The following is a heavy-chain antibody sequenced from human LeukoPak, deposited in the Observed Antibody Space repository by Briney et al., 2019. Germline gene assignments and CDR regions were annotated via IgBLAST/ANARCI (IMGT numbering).Heavy chain of an antibody. CDR1: GYSFSTYS. Sequence: GASVKVSCKTSGYSFSTYSISWVRQAPGQGLEWMGWISTYNGNTNYVQKIQGRVTMTTDTSTSTAYMELRSLRSDDTAVYYCARDPHYSLIYSGYDPPGLDYWGQGTLVTVSS. D-gene: IGHD5-12*01. CDR2: ISTYNGNT. CDR3: ARDPHYSLIYSGYDPPGLDY. J-gene: IGHJ4*02. V-gene: IGHV1-18*01.